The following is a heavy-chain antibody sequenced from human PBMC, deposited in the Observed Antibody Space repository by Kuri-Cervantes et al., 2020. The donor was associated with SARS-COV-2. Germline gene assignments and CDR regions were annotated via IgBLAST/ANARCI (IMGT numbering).Heavy chain of an antibody. CDR2: IDWDDDK. Sequence: GPTLLRPTQTLTLTCTVSGFSRSTSGMCVSWIRQPPGKALEWLARIDWDDDKYYSTSLKTRLTISKDTSKNQVVITMTNMDPVDTATYYCARSTNPSSSGNWFDPWGQGTLVTVSS. CDR1: GFSRSTSGMC. J-gene: IGHJ5*02. D-gene: IGHD6-6*01. CDR3: ARSTNPSSSGNWFDP. V-gene: IGHV2-70*11.